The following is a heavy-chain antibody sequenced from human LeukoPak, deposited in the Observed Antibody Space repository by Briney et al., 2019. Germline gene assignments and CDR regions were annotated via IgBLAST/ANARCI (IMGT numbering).Heavy chain of an antibody. D-gene: IGHD6-19*01. Sequence: SETLSLTCTVSGGSLSYYYWSWIRQPPGKGLEWIGNIYYSGSTDCNPSLKSRVTISVDTSKNQFSLKLSSVTAADTAVYYCARHRYPSSSSWCDHWGQGTLVTVSS. CDR1: GGSLSYYY. CDR3: ARHRYPSSSSWCDH. CDR2: IYYSGST. J-gene: IGHJ5*02. V-gene: IGHV4-59*08.